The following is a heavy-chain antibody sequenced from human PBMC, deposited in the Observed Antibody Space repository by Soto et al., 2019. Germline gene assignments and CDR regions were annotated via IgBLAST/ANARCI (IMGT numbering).Heavy chain of an antibody. V-gene: IGHV4-31*03. J-gene: IGHJ4*02. CDR2: IYHSGNT. Sequence: PAETLSLTCTVSVGSITTGGSYWSWIRQHPGKGLEWIGNIYHSGNTYYNPSLKSRLTISVDTSKNHFSLMVDSVTAADTAVYYCARARFQVLYGKPYFDSWGQGTLVTVSS. CDR1: VGSITTGGSY. CDR3: ARARFQVLYGKPYFDS. D-gene: IGHD2-2*02.